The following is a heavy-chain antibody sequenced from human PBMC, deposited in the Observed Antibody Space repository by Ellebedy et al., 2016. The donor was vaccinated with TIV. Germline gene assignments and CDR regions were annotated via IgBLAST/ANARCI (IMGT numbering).Heavy chain of an antibody. D-gene: IGHD3-10*01. CDR2: INPSGGSA. J-gene: IGHJ4*02. V-gene: IGHV1-46*04. CDR3: ARATFGSGSYAYFDY. CDR1: GGTFSSYG. Sequence: ASVKVSCKASGGTFSSYGISWVRQAPGQGLEWMGIINPSGGSATYAQKLQGRVTLTRDTSASTVYMELSSLRSEDTAMYYCARATFGSGSYAYFDYWGQGTLVTVSS.